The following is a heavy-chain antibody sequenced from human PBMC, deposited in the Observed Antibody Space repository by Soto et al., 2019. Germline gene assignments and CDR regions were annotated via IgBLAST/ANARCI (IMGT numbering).Heavy chain of an antibody. V-gene: IGHV3-11*01. J-gene: IGHJ4*02. CDR2: ISPSGDVT. D-gene: IGHD1-26*01. CDR3: ARQLERRVGAASH. Sequence: QVQLAESGGGLVKSGGSLTLSCSTSGFFFTDYFMSWIRQAPGKGLEWVSYISPSGDVTHYADSVKGRFTNSRDNTKNSLFLQMSSLRDDDTAVYYCARQLERRVGAASHWGQGTRVSVSS. CDR1: GFFFTDYF.